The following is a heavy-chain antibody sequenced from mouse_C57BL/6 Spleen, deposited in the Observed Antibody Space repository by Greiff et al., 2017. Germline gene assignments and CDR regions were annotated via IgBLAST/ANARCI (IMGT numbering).Heavy chain of an antibody. J-gene: IGHJ1*03. CDR2: IDPENGDT. D-gene: IGHD1-1*01. V-gene: IGHV14-4*01. Sequence: EVQLQQSGAELVRPGASVKLSCTASGFNIKGDYMHWVKQRPEQGLEWIGWIDPENGDTEYASKFQGKATITADTSSNTAYLQLSSLTSEDTAVYYCTTRDYYGSSSWYFDVWGTGTTVTVSS. CDR1: GFNIKGDY. CDR3: TTRDYYGSSSWYFDV.